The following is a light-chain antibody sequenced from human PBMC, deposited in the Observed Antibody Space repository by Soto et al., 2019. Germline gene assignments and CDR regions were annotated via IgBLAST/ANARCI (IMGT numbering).Light chain of an antibody. V-gene: IGKV4-1*01. Sequence: DIVMTQSPDFLAVSLGERATINCKSSQSVLYNSNNKNYLAWYQQKPGQPPKLLIYWASPRESGVPDRFSASGSGTDFTLTISSLQAEDVAVYYCQQYYTTPPTFGQGTKVEIK. CDR1: QSVLYNSNNKNY. CDR2: WAS. J-gene: IGKJ1*01. CDR3: QQYYTTPPT.